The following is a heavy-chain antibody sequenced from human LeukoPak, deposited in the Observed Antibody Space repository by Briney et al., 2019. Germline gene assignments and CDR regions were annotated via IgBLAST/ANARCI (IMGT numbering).Heavy chain of an antibody. V-gene: IGHV4-38-2*02. CDR3: ARSQFDRFGELLSDY. Sequence: PSETLSLTCTVSGYSITSAYYWGWIRQPPGKGLEWIGEINHSGSTNYNPSLKSRVTISVDTSKNQFSLKLSSVTAADTAVYYCARSQFDRFGELLSDYWGQGTLVTVSS. J-gene: IGHJ4*02. CDR2: INHSGST. CDR1: GYSITSAYY. D-gene: IGHD3-10*01.